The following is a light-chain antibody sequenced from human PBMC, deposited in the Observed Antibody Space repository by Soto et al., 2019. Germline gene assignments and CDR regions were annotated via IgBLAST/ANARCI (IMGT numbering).Light chain of an antibody. CDR3: QQYGDRPRT. CDR2: DAS. V-gene: IGKV3-15*01. CDR1: QDIGSA. J-gene: IGKJ1*01. Sequence: EVVLAQSPATPSVSPGDRATLSCRASQDIGSAVAWYHQRSGQAPRLLIFDASIRVPTTPARLSGSVSGTEFTLTISSLESEDFAVYFCQQYGDRPRTFGKGTKVDIK.